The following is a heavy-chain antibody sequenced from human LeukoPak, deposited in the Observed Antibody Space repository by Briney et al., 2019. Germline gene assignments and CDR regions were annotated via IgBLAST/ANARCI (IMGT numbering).Heavy chain of an antibody. D-gene: IGHD1-14*01. J-gene: IGHJ5*02. CDR2: ISGSGGST. V-gene: IGHV3-23*01. CDR3: AKGSGINHYHWIDP. CDR1: EFTFSNYA. Sequence: GSLRLSCAASEFTFSNYAMNWVRQAPGKGLEWVSGISGSGGSTYYADSVKGRFTISRDNSKNTLYLQMDSLRAEDTALYYCAKGSGINHYHWIDPWGQGTLVTVSS.